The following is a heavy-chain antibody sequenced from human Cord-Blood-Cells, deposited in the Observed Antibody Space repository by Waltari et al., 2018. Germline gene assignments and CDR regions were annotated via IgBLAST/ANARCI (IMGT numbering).Heavy chain of an antibody. J-gene: IGHJ6*02. CDR1: GGSISSGDSS. CDR3: ARGRIAAAGTSRDDYYYYYGMDV. CDR2: IYYSGST. D-gene: IGHD6-13*01. Sequence: QVQLQESGPGLVKPSQTLSLTCTVPGGSISSGDSSWSWIRQPPGKGLEWIGYIYYSGSTYYNPSLKSRVTISVDTSKNQFSLKLSSVTAADTAVYYCARGRIAAAGTSRDDYYYYYGMDVWGQGTTVTVSS. V-gene: IGHV4-30-4*08.